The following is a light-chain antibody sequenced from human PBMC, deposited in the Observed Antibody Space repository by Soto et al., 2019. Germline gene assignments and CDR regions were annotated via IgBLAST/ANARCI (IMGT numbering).Light chain of an antibody. CDR2: ENN. J-gene: IGLJ7*01. Sequence: QSVLTQPPSVSAAPGQKVTISCCGSSSNIGNNYVSWYQQLPGTAPKLLIYENNKRPSGIPDRFSGSKSGTSATLGITGLQTGDEADYYCGTWDSSLSAAVFGGGTQLTVL. V-gene: IGLV1-51*02. CDR3: GTWDSSLSAAV. CDR1: SSNIGNNY.